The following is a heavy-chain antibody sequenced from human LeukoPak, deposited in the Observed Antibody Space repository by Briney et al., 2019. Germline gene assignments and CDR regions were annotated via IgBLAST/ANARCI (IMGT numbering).Heavy chain of an antibody. CDR2: IIPIFGTA. Sequence: ASVKVSCKASGGTFSSYAIGWVRQAPGQGLEWMGRIIPIFGTANYAQKFQGRVTITTDESTSTAYMELSSLRSEDTAVYYCARGVGLTIFGDAFDIWGQGTMVTVSS. J-gene: IGHJ3*02. V-gene: IGHV1-69*05. CDR1: GGTFSSYA. CDR3: ARGVGLTIFGDAFDI. D-gene: IGHD3-9*01.